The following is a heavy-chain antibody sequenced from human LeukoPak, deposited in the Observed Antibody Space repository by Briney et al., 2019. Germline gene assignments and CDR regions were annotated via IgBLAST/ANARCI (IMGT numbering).Heavy chain of an antibody. J-gene: IGHJ4*02. CDR2: ISSSSYI. Sequence: GGSLRLSCAASGFTFSSYSMNWVRQAPGKGLEWVSSISSSSYIYYADSVKGRFTISRDNAKNSLYLQMNSLRVEDTAVYYCARDGYGGDELDYWGQGTLVTVSS. CDR3: ARDGYGGDELDY. CDR1: GFTFSSYS. V-gene: IGHV3-21*04. D-gene: IGHD6-13*01.